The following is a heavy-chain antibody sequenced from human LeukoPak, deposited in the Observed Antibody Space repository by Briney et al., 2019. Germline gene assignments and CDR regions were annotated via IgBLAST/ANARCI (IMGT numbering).Heavy chain of an antibody. CDR1: GFTFSSYA. CDR3: AKDLRFLEWLSQGAFDY. Sequence: GGSLRLSCAASGFTFSSYAMSWVRQAPGKGLEWVSAISGSGGSTYYADSVKGRFTISRDNSKNTLYLQMNSLRAEDTAVYYCAKDLRFLEWLSQGAFDYWGQGTLVTVSS. J-gene: IGHJ4*02. V-gene: IGHV3-23*01. CDR2: ISGSGGST. D-gene: IGHD3-3*01.